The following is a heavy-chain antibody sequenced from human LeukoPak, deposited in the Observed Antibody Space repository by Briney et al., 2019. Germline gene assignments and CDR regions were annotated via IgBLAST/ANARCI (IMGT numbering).Heavy chain of an antibody. CDR2: ISSSSSYI. Sequence: GGSLRLSCAASGFTFNTFDMTWVRQAPGKGLEWVSSISSSSSYIYYADSVKGRFTISRDNAKNSLYLQMNSLRAEDTAVYYCARDLGVGANDIDYWGQGTLVTVSS. CDR3: ARDLGVGANDIDY. J-gene: IGHJ4*02. CDR1: GFTFNTFD. V-gene: IGHV3-21*01. D-gene: IGHD1-26*01.